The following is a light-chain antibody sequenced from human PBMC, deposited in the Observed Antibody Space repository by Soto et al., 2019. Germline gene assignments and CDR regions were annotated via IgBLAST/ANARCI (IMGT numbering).Light chain of an antibody. CDR3: KSYTSRSTYV. J-gene: IGLJ1*01. CDR2: DVS. V-gene: IGLV2-14*03. CDR1: SSDVGGYNS. Sequence: QSALTQPASVSGSPGQSITIYCTGTSSDVGGYNSVSWYQHHPGKAPKLMIYDVSNRSSGVSSRFSGSKSDNTASLTISGLQAEDEADYYCKSYTSRSTYVFGTGTKVTVL.